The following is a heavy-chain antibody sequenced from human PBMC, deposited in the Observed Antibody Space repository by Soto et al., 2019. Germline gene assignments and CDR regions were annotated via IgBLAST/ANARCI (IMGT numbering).Heavy chain of an antibody. Sequence: SETLSLTCAVSGGSISSSNWWSWVRQPPGKGLEWIGEIYHSGSTNYNPSLKSRVTISVDKSKNQFSLKLSSVTAADTAVYYCARGKDVYTAMVYYYYGMDVWGQGTTVTVSS. V-gene: IGHV4-4*02. D-gene: IGHD5-18*01. CDR1: GGSISSSNW. CDR3: ARGKDVYTAMVYYYYGMDV. J-gene: IGHJ6*02. CDR2: IYHSGST.